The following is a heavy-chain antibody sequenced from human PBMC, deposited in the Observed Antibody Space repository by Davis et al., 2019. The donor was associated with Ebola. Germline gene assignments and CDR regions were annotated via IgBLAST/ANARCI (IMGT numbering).Heavy chain of an antibody. J-gene: IGHJ4*02. CDR3: VRESGYSGYDLGY. V-gene: IGHV3-7*01. D-gene: IGHD5-12*01. CDR1: GFTFSNYA. Sequence: PGGSLRLSCAASGFTFSNYAMNWVRQAPGKGLEWVANIKQDGSEIYYVDSVKGRFTISRDNAKNSLYLQMNSLRAEDTAVYYCVRESGYSGYDLGYWGQGTLVTVSS. CDR2: IKQDGSEI.